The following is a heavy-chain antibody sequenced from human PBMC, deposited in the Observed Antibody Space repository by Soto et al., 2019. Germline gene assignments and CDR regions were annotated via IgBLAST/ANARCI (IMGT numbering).Heavy chain of an antibody. CDR3: ARDRKYSSWYDFDY. Sequence: QVQLVPSGAEVKKPGASVKVSCKASGFTFTSYGISWVRQAPGQGLEWMGWISAYNGNTNYAQKIQGRVTMTTDTSTSTAYMELRSLRSDDTAVYYCARDRKYSSWYDFDYWGQGTLVTVSS. J-gene: IGHJ4*02. D-gene: IGHD6-13*01. CDR2: ISAYNGNT. CDR1: GFTFTSYG. V-gene: IGHV1-18*01.